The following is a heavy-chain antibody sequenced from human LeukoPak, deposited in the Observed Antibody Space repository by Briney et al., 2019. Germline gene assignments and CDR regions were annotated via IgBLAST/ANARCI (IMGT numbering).Heavy chain of an antibody. Sequence: GGSLRLSCAASGFTFSSYAMSWVRQAPGKGLEWVSSITDSGGGTFYADSVKGRFTISRDNSKNTLFLQLNSLRAEDTAVDYCAKRGAGYYFDYWGQGTLVTVSS. CDR3: AKRGAGYYFDY. CDR2: ITDSGGGT. V-gene: IGHV3-23*01. D-gene: IGHD3-10*01. CDR1: GFTFSSYA. J-gene: IGHJ4*02.